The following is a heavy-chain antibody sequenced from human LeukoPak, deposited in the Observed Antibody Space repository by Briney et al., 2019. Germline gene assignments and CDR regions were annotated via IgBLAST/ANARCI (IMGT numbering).Heavy chain of an antibody. D-gene: IGHD2-15*01. Sequence: SETLSLTCTVSGDSISNSGGFYWSWIRQHPGDGLECIGFISYRGSTYYNPSLKSRVSMSVDTSRSQFSLRLTSVTDEDTAVYYCARISQSSGGFYYWGQGTLVTVSS. J-gene: IGHJ4*02. CDR3: ARISQSSGGFYY. CDR1: GDSISNSGGFY. CDR2: ISYRGST. V-gene: IGHV4-31*03.